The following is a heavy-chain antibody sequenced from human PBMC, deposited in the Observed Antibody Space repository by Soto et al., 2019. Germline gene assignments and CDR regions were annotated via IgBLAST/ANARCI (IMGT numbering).Heavy chain of an antibody. V-gene: IGHV4-39*01. J-gene: IGHJ4*02. CDR3: ARLSYSTNWYFDY. D-gene: IGHD6-13*01. CDR1: GGSISSSSYY. Sequence: QLQLQESGPGLVKPSETLSLTCTVSGGSISSSSYYWGWIRQPPGKGLEWIGSIYYSGSTYYNPSLKSRVTISVDTSKNQFSLKLSSVTAADTAVYYCARLSYSTNWYFDYWGQGTLVTVSS. CDR2: IYYSGST.